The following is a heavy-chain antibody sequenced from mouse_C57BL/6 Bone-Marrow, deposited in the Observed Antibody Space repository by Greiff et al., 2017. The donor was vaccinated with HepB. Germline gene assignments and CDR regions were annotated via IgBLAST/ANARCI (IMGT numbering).Heavy chain of an antibody. J-gene: IGHJ1*03. V-gene: IGHV5-4*01. Sequence: DVHLVESGGGLVKPGGSLKLSCAASGFTFSSYAMSWVRQTPEKRLEWVATISDGGSYTYYPDNVKGRFTISRDNAKNNLYLQMSHLKSEDTAMYYCARAHYYGSSYGYFDVWGTGTTVTVSS. D-gene: IGHD1-1*01. CDR1: GFTFSSYA. CDR3: ARAHYYGSSYGYFDV. CDR2: ISDGGSYT.